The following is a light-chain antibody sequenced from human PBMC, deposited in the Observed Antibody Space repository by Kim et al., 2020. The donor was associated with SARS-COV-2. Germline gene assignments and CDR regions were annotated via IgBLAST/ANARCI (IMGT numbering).Light chain of an antibody. CDR2: GAS. Sequence: DTHMTQSPSSVSASVGDRVTITCRAGQDISGWVAWYQQTPGKAPKLLIYGASTLQTGVPSRFSDSGSGTDFTLTISNLQPEDFATYYCQEANNFPIIFGQGTRLEIK. V-gene: IGKV1D-12*01. CDR1: QDISGW. CDR3: QEANNFPII. J-gene: IGKJ5*01.